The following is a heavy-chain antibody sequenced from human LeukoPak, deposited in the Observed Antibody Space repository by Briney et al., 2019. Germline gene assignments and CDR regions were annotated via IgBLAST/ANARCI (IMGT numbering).Heavy chain of an antibody. CDR1: GYSFTSYW. Sequence: GESLKISCKGSGYSFTSYWIGWVRQMPGKGLEWMGIIYPGDSDTRYSPSFQGQVTISADKSISTAYLQWSSLKASDTAMYYCARRSGAYYYGSGSKNWYFDLWGRGTLVTVSS. CDR3: ARRSGAYYYGSGSKNWYFDL. D-gene: IGHD3-10*01. J-gene: IGHJ2*01. CDR2: IYPGDSDT. V-gene: IGHV5-51*01.